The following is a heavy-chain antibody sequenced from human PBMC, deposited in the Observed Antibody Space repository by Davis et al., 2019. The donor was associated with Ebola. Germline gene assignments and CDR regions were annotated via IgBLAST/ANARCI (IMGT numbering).Heavy chain of an antibody. CDR3: ASDFVTGYGGSGLDS. J-gene: IGHJ4*02. D-gene: IGHD3-9*01. Sequence: GESLKISCKGAGYSFSKYWITWVRQMPGKGLEWMGRIDPSDPYTNYNPSFQGHVTLSVDNSISTAYLQWSNRRASDTAMYYCASDFVTGYGGSGLDSWGQGTLVSVSS. CDR2: IDPSDPYT. CDR1: GYSFSKYW. V-gene: IGHV5-10-1*01.